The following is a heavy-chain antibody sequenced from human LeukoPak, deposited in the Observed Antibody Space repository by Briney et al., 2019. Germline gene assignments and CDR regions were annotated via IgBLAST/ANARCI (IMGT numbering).Heavy chain of an antibody. J-gene: IGHJ4*02. Sequence: EASVKVSCKASGYTFTGYYMHWVRQAPGQGLEWMGWINPNSGGTNYAQKFQGRVTMTRDTSISTAYMELRRLRSDDTAVYYCARDRNYYDSSGQYGDWGQGTLVTVSS. CDR2: INPNSGGT. CDR1: GYTFTGYY. V-gene: IGHV1-2*02. D-gene: IGHD3-22*01. CDR3: ARDRNYYDSSGQYGD.